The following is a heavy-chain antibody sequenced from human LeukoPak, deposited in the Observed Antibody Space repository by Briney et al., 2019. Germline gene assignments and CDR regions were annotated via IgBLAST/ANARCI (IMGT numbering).Heavy chain of an antibody. J-gene: IGHJ4*02. D-gene: IGHD4-17*01. Sequence: SETLSLTCTVSGGSISSYYWSWIRQTPGKGLEWIGYIYYRGSTNYNSSLKSRVTMSVATSKNQFSLQLNSVTPEDTAVYYCARALHDYADGRLDYWGQGTLVTVSS. CDR3: ARALHDYADGRLDY. CDR1: GGSISSYY. CDR2: IYYRGST. V-gene: IGHV4-59*12.